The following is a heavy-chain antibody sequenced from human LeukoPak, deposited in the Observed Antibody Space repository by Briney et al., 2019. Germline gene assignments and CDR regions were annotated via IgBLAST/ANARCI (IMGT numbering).Heavy chain of an antibody. V-gene: IGHV3-53*04. CDR3: AILSGSGSYSYFDY. CDR1: GFIVSSNY. CDR2: IYSGGST. J-gene: IGHJ4*02. D-gene: IGHD3-10*01. Sequence: GGSLRLSCAAYGFIVSSNYMSWVRQAPGKGLEWVSVIYSGGSTYYADSVKGRFTISRHDSKNTLYLQMNSLRAEDTAVYYCAILSGSGSYSYFDYWGQGTLVTVSS.